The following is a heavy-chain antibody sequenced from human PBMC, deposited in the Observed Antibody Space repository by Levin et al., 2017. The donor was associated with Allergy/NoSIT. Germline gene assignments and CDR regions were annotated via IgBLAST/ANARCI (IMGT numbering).Heavy chain of an antibody. CDR2: IHPSGST. V-gene: IGHV4-31*03. D-gene: IGHD1-14*01. Sequence: SCTVSGGSVSSGVYYWGWIRQHPGKGLECIGYIHPSGSTNYNPSLNSRVTMSVDMSKNQISLKMISVTAADTAVYYCARGRDAYKLGCWGQGTLVTVSS. CDR3: ARGRDAYKLGC. J-gene: IGHJ4*02. CDR1: GGSVSSGVYY.